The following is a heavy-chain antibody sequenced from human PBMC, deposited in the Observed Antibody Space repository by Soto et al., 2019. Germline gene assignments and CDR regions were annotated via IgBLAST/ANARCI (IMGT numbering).Heavy chain of an antibody. J-gene: IGHJ6*02. CDR3: ATQGKYYYYGMDV. D-gene: IGHD3-10*01. V-gene: IGHV3-21*01. CDR1: GFTFSSYS. CDR2: ISSSSSYI. Sequence: EVQLVESGGGLVKPGGSLRLSCAASGFTFSSYSMNWVRQAPGKGLEWVSSISSSSSYIYYADSVKGRFTISRDNAKNSLYLQMNSLRAEDTAVYYCATQGKYYYYGMDVWDQGTTVTVSS.